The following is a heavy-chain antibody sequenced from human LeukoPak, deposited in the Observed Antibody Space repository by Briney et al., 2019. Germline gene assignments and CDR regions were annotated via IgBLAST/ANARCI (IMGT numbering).Heavy chain of an antibody. Sequence: GESLKISCKGSGYSFTTYWIGWVRQMPGKGLEWMGIIYPGDSDTRYSPSFQGQVTLAADKSISTAYLQWNSLKASDTAMYYCTRRNCSGGRCYDYWGQGTLVTVSS. CDR3: TRRNCSGGRCYDY. CDR2: IYPGDSDT. D-gene: IGHD2-15*01. J-gene: IGHJ4*02. V-gene: IGHV5-51*01. CDR1: GYSFTTYW.